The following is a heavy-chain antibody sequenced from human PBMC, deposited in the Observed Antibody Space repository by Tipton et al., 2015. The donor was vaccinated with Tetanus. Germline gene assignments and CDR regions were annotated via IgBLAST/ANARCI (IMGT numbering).Heavy chain of an antibody. D-gene: IGHD3-3*01. Sequence: LRLSCTVSGGSIRGGTFYWGWIRQPPGQGLEWIGSIYESGDTYYIPSLKSRVTISVDTSKNQFSLNLNSMAAADTGVYYWARHQSGYFTPFDYWGQGNLVTVSS. CDR1: GGSIRGGTFY. CDR3: ARHQSGYFTPFDY. CDR2: IYESGDT. V-gene: IGHV4-39*01. J-gene: IGHJ4*02.